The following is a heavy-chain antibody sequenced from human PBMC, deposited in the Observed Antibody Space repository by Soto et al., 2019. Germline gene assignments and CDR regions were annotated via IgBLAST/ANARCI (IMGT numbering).Heavy chain of an antibody. D-gene: IGHD3-9*01. J-gene: IGHJ3*02. CDR1: GGTFSSYT. V-gene: IGHV1-69*02. CDR2: IIPILGIA. Sequence: QVQLVQSGAEVKKPGSSVKVSCKASGGTFSSYTISWVRQAPGQGLEWMGRIIPILGIANYAQKFQGRVTITADXXTSTAYMELSSLRSEDTAVYYCASDVLTQGDAFDIWGQGTMVTVSS. CDR3: ASDVLTQGDAFDI.